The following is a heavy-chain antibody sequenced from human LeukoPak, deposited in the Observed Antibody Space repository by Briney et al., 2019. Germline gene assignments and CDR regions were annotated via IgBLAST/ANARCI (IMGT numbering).Heavy chain of an antibody. CDR1: GDSISSSYYY. D-gene: IGHD2-15*01. J-gene: IGHJ6*02. Sequence: SETLSLTRTVSGDSISSSYYYWVWIRQPPGKGLEWIGSIYYDGSTYYNPSLKSRVTISSDTSKNQFSLKVSSLTATDTAVYYCARRSHCTGGSCPPVWGQGTTVTVSS. V-gene: IGHV4-39*01. CDR3: ARRSHCTGGSCPPV. CDR2: IYYDGST.